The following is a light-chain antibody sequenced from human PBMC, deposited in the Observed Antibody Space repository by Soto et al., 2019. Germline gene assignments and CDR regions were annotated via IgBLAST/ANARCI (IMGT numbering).Light chain of an antibody. CDR3: QQYNKWPLT. J-gene: IGKJ4*01. Sequence: EIVMTQSPATLSVSPGERATLSCRASQSLSIHLAWYQQKPGQTPRLLIYGASTRATGIPARFSGSGSGTEFTLTISSLQSEDFAVYYCQQYNKWPLTFGGGTKVEIK. CDR1: QSLSIH. V-gene: IGKV3D-15*01. CDR2: GAS.